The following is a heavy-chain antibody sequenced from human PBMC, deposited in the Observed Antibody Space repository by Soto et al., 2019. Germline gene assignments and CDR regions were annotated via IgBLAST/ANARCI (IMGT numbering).Heavy chain of an antibody. CDR1: GFTFSSYA. CDR2: ISGSGGNT. CDR3: ANPIPKTGTTFGF. V-gene: IGHV3-23*01. J-gene: IGHJ4*02. Sequence: GGSLRLSCAASGFTFSSYAMSWVRQAPGKGLEWVSAISGSGGNTYYADSMKGRFTISRDNSKNTLYLQINSLRAEDTAVYYCANPIPKTGTTFGFWGQGTLVTVSS. D-gene: IGHD1-1*01.